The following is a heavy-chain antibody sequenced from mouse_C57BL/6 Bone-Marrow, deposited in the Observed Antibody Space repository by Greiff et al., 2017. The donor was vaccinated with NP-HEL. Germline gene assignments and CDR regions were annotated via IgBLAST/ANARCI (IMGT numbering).Heavy chain of an antibody. D-gene: IGHD1-1*01. J-gene: IGHJ3*01. CDR2: IDPSDRCT. CDR3: ARKAYYGRSYEFAY. CDR1: GYTFTTYW. Sequence: QVQLQQPGAELVKPGASVKLSCKASGYTFTTYWMQWVKQRPGQGLEWIGEIDPSDRCTNYNQKFKGKATLNVNTTSSTANMQLSSLTSDDSAVYYCARKAYYGRSYEFAYWGQGTLVTVSA. V-gene: IGHV1-50*01.